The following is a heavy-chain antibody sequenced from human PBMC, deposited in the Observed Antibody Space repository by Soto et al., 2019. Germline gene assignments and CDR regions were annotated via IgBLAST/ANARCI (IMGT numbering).Heavy chain of an antibody. Sequence: SQTLSLTCAISGDSVSSNSAAWNWIRQSPSRCLEFLGRTYYRSKWYNDYAVSVKSRITINPDTSKNQFSLQLNSVTPEDTAVYYCARGAGSGWYGRYYYYGMDVWGQGTTVTVSS. CDR1: GDSVSSNSAA. J-gene: IGHJ6*02. V-gene: IGHV6-1*01. CDR3: ARGAGSGWYGRYYYYGMDV. D-gene: IGHD6-19*01. CDR2: TYYRSKWYN.